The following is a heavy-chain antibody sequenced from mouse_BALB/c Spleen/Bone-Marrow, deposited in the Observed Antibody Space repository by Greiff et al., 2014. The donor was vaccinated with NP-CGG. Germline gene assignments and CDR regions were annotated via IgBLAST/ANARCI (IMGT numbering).Heavy chain of an antibody. V-gene: IGHV2-9*02. J-gene: IGHJ4*01. Sequence: VQLQQSGPGLVAPSQSLSITCTVSGFSLTNYGVHWVRQPPGKGLEWLGVIWADGSTNYNSALMSRLSISKDNSKSQVFFKMNSLQTDDTATYYSARITTATGAMDYWGQGTSVTVSS. CDR1: GFSLTNYG. CDR2: IWADGST. D-gene: IGHD1-2*01. CDR3: ARITTATGAMDY.